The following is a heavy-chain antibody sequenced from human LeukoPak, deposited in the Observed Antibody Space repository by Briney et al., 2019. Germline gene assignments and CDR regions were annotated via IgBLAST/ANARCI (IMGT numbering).Heavy chain of an antibody. J-gene: IGHJ4*02. V-gene: IGHV1-18*01. D-gene: IGHD3-22*01. Sequence: ASVKVSCKASGYTFTSYGISWVRQAPGQGLEWMGWISAYNGNTNYAQKLQGRVTMTTDTSTSTAYMELRSLRSDDTAVYYCARQSITMIVVETEFDYWGQGTLVTVSS. CDR3: ARQSITMIVVETEFDY. CDR2: ISAYNGNT. CDR1: GYTFTSYG.